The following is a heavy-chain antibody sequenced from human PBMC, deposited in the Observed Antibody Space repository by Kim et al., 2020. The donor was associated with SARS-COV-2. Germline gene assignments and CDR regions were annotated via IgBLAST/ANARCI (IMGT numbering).Heavy chain of an antibody. CDR2: SGST. CDR3: ARRYGAFDY. D-gene: IGHD4-17*01. Sequence: SGSTNYNPSLKSRVTISVDTSKNQFSLKLSSVTAADTAVYYCARRYGAFDYWGQGTLVTVSS. J-gene: IGHJ4*02. V-gene: IGHV4-59*01.